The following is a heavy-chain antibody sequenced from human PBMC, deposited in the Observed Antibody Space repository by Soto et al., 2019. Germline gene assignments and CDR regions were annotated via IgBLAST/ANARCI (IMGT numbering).Heavy chain of an antibody. J-gene: IGHJ3*02. CDR1: GCSISSYY. V-gene: IGHV4-59*08. CDR2: IYYSGST. D-gene: IGHD5-12*01. Sequence: SETLSLTCTVSGCSISSYYWSWIRQPPGKGLEWIGYIYYSGSTNYNPSLKSRVTISVDTSKNQFSLKLSSVTAADTAVYYCARHNIVATILFSGSFDIWGQGTMVTVSS. CDR3: ARHNIVATILFSGSFDI.